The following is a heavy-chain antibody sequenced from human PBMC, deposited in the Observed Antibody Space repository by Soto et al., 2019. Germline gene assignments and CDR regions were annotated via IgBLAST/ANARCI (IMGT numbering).Heavy chain of an antibody. Sequence: PXETLSLTCTVAGDSLSSGGHYWSWIRQHPGKGLEWIGHIYDSVNTYYSPSLRSRVTISADMSKNQFSLNLRSVTAADTAVYYCARDGIVVVPAAQQYYYYGMDVWGQGTTVTVSS. CDR1: GDSLSSGGHY. D-gene: IGHD2-2*01. CDR2: IYDSVNT. CDR3: ARDGIVVVPAAQQYYYYGMDV. J-gene: IGHJ6*02. V-gene: IGHV4-31*03.